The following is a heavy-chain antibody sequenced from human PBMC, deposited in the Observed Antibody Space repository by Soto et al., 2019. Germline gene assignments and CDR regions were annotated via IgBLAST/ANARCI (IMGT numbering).Heavy chain of an antibody. Sequence: EVQLVESGGGLVKPGGSLRLSCAASGFTFNTYAMNWVRQAPGKGLEWVSSISGTNTYIYYADSVKGRFTISRDNAKNSLYLQINSMRAADTAVYYCARDGVVGLRVDYWGQGTLVTVSS. CDR3: ARDGVVGLRVDY. CDR2: ISGTNTYI. D-gene: IGHD1-26*01. V-gene: IGHV3-21*01. CDR1: GFTFNTYA. J-gene: IGHJ4*02.